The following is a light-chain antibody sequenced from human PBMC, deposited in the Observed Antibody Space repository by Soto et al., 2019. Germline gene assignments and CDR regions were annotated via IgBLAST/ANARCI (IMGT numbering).Light chain of an antibody. CDR3: QQYGSLSWT. V-gene: IGKV3-20*01. Sequence: EIVMTQSPATLSVSLGERATLSCRASQSVSSNLAWYQFKPGQAPRIIIFGASGRATGIPDRFSGSGSGTDFTLTISRLEPEDFAAYYCQQYGSLSWTFGQGTKVDIK. CDR1: QSVSSN. CDR2: GAS. J-gene: IGKJ1*01.